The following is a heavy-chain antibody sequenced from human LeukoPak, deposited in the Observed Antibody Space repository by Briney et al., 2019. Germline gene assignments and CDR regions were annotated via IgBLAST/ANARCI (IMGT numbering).Heavy chain of an antibody. CDR2: ISAYNGNT. Sequence: GASVKVSCRASGYTFTSYGISWVRQAPGQGLEWMGWISAYNGNTNFAQKIQGRVTLTTDASTSTAYMELRSLRSDDTAVYYCARDGGGLGGHYYYYMDVWGKGTTVTVSS. V-gene: IGHV1-18*01. CDR3: ARDGGGLGGHYYYYMDV. CDR1: GYTFTSYG. J-gene: IGHJ6*03. D-gene: IGHD3-16*01.